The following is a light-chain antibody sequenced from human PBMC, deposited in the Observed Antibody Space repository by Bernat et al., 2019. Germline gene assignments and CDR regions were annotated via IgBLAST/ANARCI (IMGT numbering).Light chain of an antibody. CDR2: DVS. J-gene: IGLJ2*01. Sequence: QSALTQPASVSGSPGQSITISRTGTSSDVGGYNHVSWYQQHPGKAPKMMIYDVSNRPSGVSNRFSGSKSGNTASLTISGLQAEDEADYYCGSYASSTTLVFGGGTKLTVL. V-gene: IGLV2-14*03. CDR1: SSDVGGYNH. CDR3: GSYASSTTLV.